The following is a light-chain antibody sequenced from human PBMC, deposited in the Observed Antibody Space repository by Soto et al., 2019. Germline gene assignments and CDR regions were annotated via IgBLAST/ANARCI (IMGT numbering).Light chain of an antibody. CDR1: ISDVGSFNR. Sequence: QSALTQPPSVSGSPGQSVTISCTGTISDVGSFNRVSWYQQPPGTAPRLMIYEVTNRPSGVSDRFSGSKSGNTASLTISGLQAEDEADYYCCSHSTTTPFVFGTGTKLTVL. J-gene: IGLJ1*01. CDR2: EVT. CDR3: CSHSTTTPFV. V-gene: IGLV2-18*02.